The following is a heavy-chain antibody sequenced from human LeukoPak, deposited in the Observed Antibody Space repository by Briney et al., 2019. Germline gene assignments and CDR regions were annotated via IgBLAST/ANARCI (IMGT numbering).Heavy chain of an antibody. J-gene: IGHJ6*02. D-gene: IGHD1-26*01. CDR3: AKGAGAALYFYHGMDV. CDR1: GFTFSYYA. Sequence: PGGSLRLSCAASGFTFSYYAMSWVRQAPGKGLEWVSSISGSGGSMNYEDSVKGRFTISRDNSKNTLYLQMNSLRAEDTAVYYCAKGAGAALYFYHGMDVWGQGTTVSVSS. V-gene: IGHV3-23*01. CDR2: ISGSGGSM.